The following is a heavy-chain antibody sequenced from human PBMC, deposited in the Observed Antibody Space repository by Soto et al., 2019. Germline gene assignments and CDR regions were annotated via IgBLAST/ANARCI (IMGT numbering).Heavy chain of an antibody. Sequence: PGGSLRLSCAASGFTFSSYGMHWVRQAPGKGLEWVAVISYDGSNKYYADSVKGRFTISRDNSKNTLYLQMNSLRAEDTAVYYCAKEWQQLVIDAFDLWGQGTMVTVSS. J-gene: IGHJ3*01. V-gene: IGHV3-30*18. D-gene: IGHD6-13*01. CDR3: AKEWQQLVIDAFDL. CDR1: GFTFSSYG. CDR2: ISYDGSNK.